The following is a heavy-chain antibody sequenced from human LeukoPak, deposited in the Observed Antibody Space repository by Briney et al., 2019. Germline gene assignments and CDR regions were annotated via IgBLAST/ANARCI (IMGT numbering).Heavy chain of an antibody. J-gene: IGHJ4*02. CDR1: GGSFSGYY. Sequence: SETLSLTCAVYGGSFSGYYWSWIRQPPGKGLEWIGEISHSGSTNYNPSLKSRGTISVDTSKNPFSLKLRPVTAADTAVYYCARRGVATKLYYFDYWGQGTLVTVSS. CDR2: ISHSGST. V-gene: IGHV4-34*01. CDR3: ARRGVATKLYYFDY. D-gene: IGHD5-12*01.